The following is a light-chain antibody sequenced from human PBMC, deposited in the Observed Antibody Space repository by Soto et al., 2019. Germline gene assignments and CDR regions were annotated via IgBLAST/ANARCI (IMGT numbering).Light chain of an antibody. CDR3: QQVNSYPNT. Sequence: IQLTQTPSSLSASFGDRVTISCRASQAISNYLAWYQQKPGKAPNLLIYGASTLHSGVPSRFSGSVSGTDFTLTISSLQPEDFSTYYCQQVNSYPNTFGQGTRLEIK. CDR2: GAS. V-gene: IGKV1-9*01. CDR1: QAISNY. J-gene: IGKJ5*01.